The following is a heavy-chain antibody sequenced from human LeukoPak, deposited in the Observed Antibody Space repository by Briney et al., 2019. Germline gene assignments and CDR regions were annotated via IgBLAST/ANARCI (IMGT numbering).Heavy chain of an antibody. V-gene: IGHV3-23*01. CDR2: ISGSGGST. Sequence: GGSLRLSCAASGFTFSSYAMSWVRKAPGKGLEWVSAISGSGGSTYYADSVKGRFTISRDNSKNTLYLQMNSLRAEDTAVYYCANPGYCSGGSCYYFDYWGQGTLVTVSS. D-gene: IGHD2-15*01. J-gene: IGHJ4*02. CDR3: ANPGYCSGGSCYYFDY. CDR1: GFTFSSYA.